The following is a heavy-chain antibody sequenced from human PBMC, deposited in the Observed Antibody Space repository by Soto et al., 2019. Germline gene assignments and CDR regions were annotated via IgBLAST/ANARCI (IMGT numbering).Heavy chain of an antibody. Sequence: GESLKISCKASGYIFSNYWIGWVRQMPGKGLEWMGMIFPGDSDTRYSPSFQGQVTMSAGKSINTAYLQWNDLKASDTAIYYCARVKTGNPGYYAMDVWGQGTTVTVS. J-gene: IGHJ6*02. CDR2: IFPGDSDT. CDR3: ARVKTGNPGYYAMDV. CDR1: GYIFSNYW. D-gene: IGHD6-13*01. V-gene: IGHV5-51*01.